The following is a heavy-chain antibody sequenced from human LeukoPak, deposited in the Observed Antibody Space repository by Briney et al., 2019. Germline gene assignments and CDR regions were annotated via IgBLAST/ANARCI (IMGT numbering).Heavy chain of an antibody. CDR3: ARRVRQLGVRFDY. CDR1: GGSISSSSYY. V-gene: IGHV4-39*01. D-gene: IGHD6-13*01. Sequence: SSETLSLTCTVSGGSISSSSYYWGWIRQPPGKGLEWIGSIYYSGSTYYNPSLKSRVTISVDTSKNQFSLKLSSVTAADTAVYYCARRVRQLGVRFDYWRQGTLVTVSS. J-gene: IGHJ4*02. CDR2: IYYSGST.